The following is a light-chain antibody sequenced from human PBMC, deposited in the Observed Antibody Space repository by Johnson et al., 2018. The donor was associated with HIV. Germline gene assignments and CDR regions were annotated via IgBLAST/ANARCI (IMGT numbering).Light chain of an antibody. J-gene: IGLJ1*01. V-gene: IGLV1-51*01. CDR3: GTWYSSLSAGYS. Sequence: QSILTQPPSVSAAPGQKVTISCSGSSSNIGNNYVSWYQQLPGTAPKLLIYDNNKLPSGIPDRFSGSKSGTSATLGITGLQTGDEADYYCGTWYSSLSAGYSFGTGIVVPVL. CDR2: DNN. CDR1: SSNIGNNY.